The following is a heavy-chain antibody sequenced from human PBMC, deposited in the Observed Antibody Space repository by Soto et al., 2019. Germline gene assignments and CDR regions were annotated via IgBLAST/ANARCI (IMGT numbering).Heavy chain of an antibody. CDR3: ARLGYSSGWPSHYYYYMDV. J-gene: IGHJ6*03. V-gene: IGHV4-59*08. CDR2: IYYSGST. CDR1: GGSISSYY. D-gene: IGHD6-19*01. Sequence: SETLSLTCTVSGGSISSYYWSWIRQPPGKGLEWIGYIYYSGSTNYNPSLKSRVTISVDTSKNQFSLKLSSVTAADTAVYYCARLGYSSGWPSHYYYYMDVWGKGTTVTVSS.